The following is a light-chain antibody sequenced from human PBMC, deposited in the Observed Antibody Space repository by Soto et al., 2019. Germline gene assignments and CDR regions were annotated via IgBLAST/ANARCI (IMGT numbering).Light chain of an antibody. Sequence: QSALTQPASVSGSPGQSITISCTGTSSDVGGYNFVSWYQQHPGKAPKLMIYDVSNRPSGVSNRFSGSKSGNTASLTISGLQVEDEADYYCNSYTSSSTRVFGTGTKLTVL. CDR1: SSDVGGYNF. CDR3: NSYTSSSTRV. CDR2: DVS. J-gene: IGLJ1*01. V-gene: IGLV2-14*01.